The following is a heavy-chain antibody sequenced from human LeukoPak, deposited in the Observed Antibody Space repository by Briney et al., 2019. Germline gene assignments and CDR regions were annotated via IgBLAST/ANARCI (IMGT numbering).Heavy chain of an antibody. V-gene: IGHV3-74*01. D-gene: IGHD2-21*01. CDR3: ARGAAGHCGGDCHVRH. J-gene: IGHJ4*02. CDR1: EFTFSNYW. Sequence: GGSLRLSWTTSEFTFSNYWVHWVRHVPGKGLGWVSRIDTDVTTTDYADSVKGRFSISRDNAKKTLYLQMDSLRADDTAVYYCARGAAGHCGGDCHVRHWGQGHLVIVSS. CDR2: IDTDVTTT.